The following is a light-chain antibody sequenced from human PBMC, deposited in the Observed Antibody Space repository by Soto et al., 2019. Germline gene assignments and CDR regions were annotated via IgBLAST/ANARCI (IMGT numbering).Light chain of an antibody. CDR1: QSISSW. J-gene: IGKJ1*01. Sequence: DIQMTQSPSTLSASVGDRVTITCRASQSISSWLAWYQQKPGKAPKLLIYDASSLESGVPSRFSGSGSGTEFTLTISSLQPDDFETYYCQQYNSYSPLLGQGTKVDIK. CDR3: QQYNSYSPL. V-gene: IGKV1-5*01. CDR2: DAS.